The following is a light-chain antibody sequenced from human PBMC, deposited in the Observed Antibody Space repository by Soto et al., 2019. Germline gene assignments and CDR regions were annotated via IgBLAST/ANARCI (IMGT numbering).Light chain of an antibody. Sequence: DIQMTQSPSTVSASVGDRVTITCRASQSISSWLAWYQQKPGKAPKLLIYKTSSLESGVPSRFSGSGSGTEFTLTISSLQPDDFATYYCQQYNSCSTFGQGTKVEIK. CDR3: QQYNSCST. CDR1: QSISSW. J-gene: IGKJ1*01. V-gene: IGKV1-5*03. CDR2: KTS.